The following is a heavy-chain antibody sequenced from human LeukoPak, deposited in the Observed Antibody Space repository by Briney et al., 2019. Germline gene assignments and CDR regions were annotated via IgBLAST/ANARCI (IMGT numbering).Heavy chain of an antibody. CDR3: ARVEYSSSSIHFDY. V-gene: IGHV4-4*07. Sequence: SETLSLTCTVSGGSISSYYWSWIRQPAGKGLEWIGRIYTSGSTNYNPSLKSRVTMSVDTSKTQFSLKLSSVTAADTAVYYCARVEYSSSSIHFDYWGQGTLVTVSS. CDR2: IYTSGST. D-gene: IGHD6-6*01. J-gene: IGHJ4*02. CDR1: GGSISSYY.